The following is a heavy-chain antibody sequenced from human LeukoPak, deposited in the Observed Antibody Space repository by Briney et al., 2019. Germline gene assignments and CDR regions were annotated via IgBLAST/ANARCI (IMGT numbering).Heavy chain of an antibody. Sequence: ASVKVSCKASGYTFITYGISWVRQAPGQGLEWMGWISAYNGHTKYAQKLQGRVTMTTDTSTTTANMELRSLRSDDTAVYYCARASTHRYNWKSGQLSDAFDIWGQGTTVTVSS. V-gene: IGHV1-18*01. CDR3: ARASTHRYNWKSGQLSDAFDI. CDR2: ISAYNGHT. J-gene: IGHJ3*02. D-gene: IGHD1-20*01. CDR1: GYTFITYG.